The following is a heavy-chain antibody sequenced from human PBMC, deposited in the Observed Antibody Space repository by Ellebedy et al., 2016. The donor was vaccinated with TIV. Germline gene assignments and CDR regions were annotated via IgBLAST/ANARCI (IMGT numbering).Heavy chain of an antibody. CDR2: IYQDGSEK. V-gene: IGHV3-7*01. CDR3: ARRGSYGDYAVQINNWFDR. Sequence: PGGSLRLSCAASGFTFRSYWMSWVRQAPGKGLEWVANIYQDGSEKYYVDSVNGPFTISRDNAKNSLYLQMNSLRVEDTAVYYCARRGSYGDYAVQINNWFDRWGQGTLVTVYS. D-gene: IGHD3-16*01. J-gene: IGHJ5*02. CDR1: GFTFRSYW.